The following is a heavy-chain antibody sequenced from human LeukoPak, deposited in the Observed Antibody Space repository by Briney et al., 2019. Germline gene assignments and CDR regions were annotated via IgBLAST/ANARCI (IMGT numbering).Heavy chain of an antibody. V-gene: IGHV3-53*01. CDR1: GFTVSSNS. CDR2: IYSGGKT. Sequence: GGSLRLSCTVSGFTVSSNSWSWVRQAPGKGLEWVSFIYSGGKTHSSDSVKGRFTISRDNSKNTLYLQMNSLRAEDTALYYYARDGGDCSGDSCYVDYWGQGTLVTVSS. CDR3: ARDGGDCSGDSCYVDY. D-gene: IGHD2-15*01. J-gene: IGHJ4*02.